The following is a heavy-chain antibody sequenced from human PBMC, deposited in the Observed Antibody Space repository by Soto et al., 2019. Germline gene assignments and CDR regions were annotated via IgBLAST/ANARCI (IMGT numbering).Heavy chain of an antibody. CDR1: GFTFSSCS. CDR3: VRQAYGDNVWFDP. CDR2: ISSSSGTI. J-gene: IGHJ5*02. V-gene: IGHV3-48*01. Sequence: GESLKISCAASGFTFSSCSMNWVRQAPGKGLEWVSYISSSSGTIYYADSVKGRFTISRDNAKNSLYLQMNSLRAEDTAVYFCVRQAYGDNVWFDPWGQGTLVTVSS. D-gene: IGHD4-17*01.